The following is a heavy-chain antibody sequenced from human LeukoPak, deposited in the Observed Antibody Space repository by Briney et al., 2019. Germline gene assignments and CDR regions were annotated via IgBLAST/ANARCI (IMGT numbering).Heavy chain of an antibody. V-gene: IGHV3-48*01. J-gene: IGHJ4*02. CDR1: GFTFSSYS. CDR2: ISSSSSTI. Sequence: PGGSLRLSCAASGFTFSSYSMNWVRQAPGKGLEWVSYISSSSSTIYYADSVKGRFTISRDNAKNSLCLQMNSLRAEDTAVYYCARLNYYDSSGYPFDYWGQGTLVTVSS. D-gene: IGHD3-22*01. CDR3: ARLNYYDSSGYPFDY.